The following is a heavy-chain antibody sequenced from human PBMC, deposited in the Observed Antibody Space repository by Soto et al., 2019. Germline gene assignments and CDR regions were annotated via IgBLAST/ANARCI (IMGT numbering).Heavy chain of an antibody. CDR1: GFNFGGYT. V-gene: IGHV3-21*04. J-gene: IGHJ4*02. Sequence: GGALRLACTGSGFNFGGYTVNLVRQAPGKGLEWVSSISSSNTYIFYADTVKGRFFLSRDNAKNSVYLQINRLRTEDTALYYCASAMTMGWSPQGYWGQGTPVTVSS. CDR2: ISSSNTYI. CDR3: ASAMTMGWSPQGY. D-gene: IGHD3-10*01.